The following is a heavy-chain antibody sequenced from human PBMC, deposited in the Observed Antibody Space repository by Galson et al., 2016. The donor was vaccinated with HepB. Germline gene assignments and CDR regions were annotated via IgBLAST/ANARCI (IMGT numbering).Heavy chain of an antibody. D-gene: IGHD6-19*01. Sequence: SVKVSCKVSGYTLTELAMQWVRQTPGKGLEWMGGFDPEDGEIIYAQRFQGRVTMTEDTSTDTAYMELSSLRSEDTAVYYCATPGYSSVWFFGYWGQGTLVTVSS. V-gene: IGHV1-24*01. CDR3: ATPGYSSVWFFGY. CDR1: GYTLTELA. CDR2: FDPEDGEI. J-gene: IGHJ4*02.